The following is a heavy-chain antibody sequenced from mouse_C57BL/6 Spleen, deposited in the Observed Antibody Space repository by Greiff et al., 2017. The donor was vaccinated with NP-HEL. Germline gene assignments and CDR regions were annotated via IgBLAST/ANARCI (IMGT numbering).Heavy chain of an antibody. Sequence: EVNVVESGPELVKPGDSVKISCKASGYSFTGYFMNWVMQSHGKSLEWIGRINPYNGDTFYNQKFKGKATLTVDKSSSTAHMELRSLTSEDSAVYYCARDITTVVARAMDYWGQGTSVTVSS. V-gene: IGHV1-20*01. CDR1: GYSFTGYF. J-gene: IGHJ4*01. D-gene: IGHD1-1*01. CDR2: INPYNGDT. CDR3: ARDITTVVARAMDY.